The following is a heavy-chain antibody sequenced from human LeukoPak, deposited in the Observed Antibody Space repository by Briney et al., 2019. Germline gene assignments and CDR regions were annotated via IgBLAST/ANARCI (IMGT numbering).Heavy chain of an antibody. CDR1: EFTFGNYW. D-gene: IGHD1-26*01. J-gene: IGHJ4*02. V-gene: IGHV3-7*01. CDR3: ARDKVSGATLLDY. Sequence: PGGSLRLSCAASEFTFGNYWMSWVRQVPGKGPEWVASIRQDGNEFYYVDSVKGRFTISRDNARNSLYLQMNSLRVEDTAVYYCARDKVSGATLLDYWGQGTLVTVSS. CDR2: IRQDGNEF.